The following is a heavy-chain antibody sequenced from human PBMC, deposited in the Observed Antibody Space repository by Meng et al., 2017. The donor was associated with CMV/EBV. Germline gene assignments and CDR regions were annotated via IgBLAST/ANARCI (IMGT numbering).Heavy chain of an antibody. J-gene: IGHJ6*02. Sequence: GGSLRLSCAASGFTFSSYEMNWVRQAPGKGLEWVSYISSSGSTIYYADSVKGRFTISRDNAKNSLYLQMNSPRAEDTAVYYCARDQKWGWFEDYGMDVWGQGTTVTVSS. CDR2: ISSSGSTI. CDR3: ARDQKWGWFEDYGMDV. V-gene: IGHV3-48*03. D-gene: IGHD3-10*01. CDR1: GFTFSSYE.